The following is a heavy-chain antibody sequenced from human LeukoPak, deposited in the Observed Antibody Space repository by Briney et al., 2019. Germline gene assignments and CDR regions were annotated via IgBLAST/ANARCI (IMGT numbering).Heavy chain of an antibody. J-gene: IGHJ5*02. CDR3: ARTFGVVPDFDP. CDR2: IYHSGST. Sequence: SETLSLICAVSGGSISSGGYSWSWIRQPPGKGLEWIGYIYHSGSTYYNPSLKSRVTISVDRSKNQFSLKLSSVTAADTAVYYCARTFGVVPDFDPWGQGTLVTVSS. D-gene: IGHD3-3*01. CDR1: GGSISSGGYS. V-gene: IGHV4-30-2*01.